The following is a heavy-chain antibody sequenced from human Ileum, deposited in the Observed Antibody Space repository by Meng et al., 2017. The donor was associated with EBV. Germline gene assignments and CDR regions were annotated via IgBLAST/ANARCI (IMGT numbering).Heavy chain of an antibody. Sequence: VPCQQSDPGLVKPSDTRSPPCTVSGGSISSYYWSWFRQPPGKGLEWIGYIYYSGSTNYNPSLKSRVTISVDTSKNQFSLNLSSVTAADTAVYYCARGGWSLDYWGQGTLVTASS. J-gene: IGHJ4*02. V-gene: IGHV4-59*08. CDR2: IYYSGST. CDR1: GGSISSYY. CDR3: ARGGWSLDY. D-gene: IGHD2-15*01.